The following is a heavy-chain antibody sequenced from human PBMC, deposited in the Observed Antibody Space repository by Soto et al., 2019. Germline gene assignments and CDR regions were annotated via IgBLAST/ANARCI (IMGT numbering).Heavy chain of an antibody. V-gene: IGHV3-64D*06. CDR1: GFTFSSYA. J-gene: IGHJ6*02. Sequence: GGSLRLSCSASGFTFSSYAMHWVRQAPGKGLEYVSAISSNGGSTYYADSVKGRFTISRDNSKNTLYLQMSSLRAEDTAVYYCVKDRGVSGYDFWSGYYDYYYYGMDVWGQGTTVTVSS. D-gene: IGHD3-3*01. CDR2: ISSNGGST. CDR3: VKDRGVSGYDFWSGYYDYYYYGMDV.